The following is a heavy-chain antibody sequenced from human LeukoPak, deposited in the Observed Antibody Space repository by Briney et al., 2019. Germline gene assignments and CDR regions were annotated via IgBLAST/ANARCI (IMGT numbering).Heavy chain of an antibody. D-gene: IGHD2-2*01. Sequence: PGGSLRLSCAASGFTFSSYSMNWVRQAPGKGLEWVSYISSSSSTIYYADSVKGRFTISRDNAKNSLYLQMNSLRAEDTAVYYCANHLACGRTRCPPSDSWGQGTLVTVSS. CDR2: ISSSSSTI. V-gene: IGHV3-48*01. J-gene: IGHJ4*02. CDR1: GFTFSSYS. CDR3: ANHLACGRTRCPPSDS.